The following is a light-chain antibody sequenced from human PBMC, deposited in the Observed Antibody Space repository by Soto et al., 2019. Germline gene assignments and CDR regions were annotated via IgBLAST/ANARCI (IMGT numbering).Light chain of an antibody. V-gene: IGKV3-11*01. CDR1: QSVSNY. CDR2: DAS. Sequence: EIVLTQSPGTLSLSPGERATLSCRTSQSVSNYLAWYQQKPGQAPRLLMYDASNRATGIPAKFSGSGSGTDFTLTISSLQPEDVATYYCQNYNWPPFTFGPGTKVDLK. J-gene: IGKJ3*01. CDR3: QNYNWPPFT.